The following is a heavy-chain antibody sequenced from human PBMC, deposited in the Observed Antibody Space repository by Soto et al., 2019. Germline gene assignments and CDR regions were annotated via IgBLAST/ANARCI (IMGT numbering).Heavy chain of an antibody. CDR1: GYTFITYE. V-gene: IGHV1-8*01. CDR2: MNPRSGNT. J-gene: IGHJ5*02. D-gene: IGHD6-13*01. Sequence: QVQVVQSGAEVKKPGASVKVSCKTSGYTFITYEIIWVRQATGQVLEWMGWMNPRSGNTGYSQKFQGRVTLTRNTPIHAAYMKLTNLTSEDAAVYDCARGDSLASSRYGINTWCQGTLVTVSS. CDR3: ARGDSLASSRYGINT.